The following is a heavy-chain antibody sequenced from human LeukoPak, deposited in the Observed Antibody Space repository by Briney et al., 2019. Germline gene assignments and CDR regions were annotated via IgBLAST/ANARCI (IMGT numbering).Heavy chain of an antibody. CDR3: AKGGDILTGYYNNWFSP. CDR2: ISYDGINK. J-gene: IGHJ5*02. Sequence: GWSLTLSCAASGFTFNTYAMHWVRQAPGKGLEWVAVISYDGINKHYADSVKGRFTVSRDNSKNTLYLQMNSLRADDTAVYYCAKGGDILTGYYNNWFSPWGQGTLVTVSS. V-gene: IGHV3-30-3*01. CDR1: GFTFNTYA. D-gene: IGHD3-9*01.